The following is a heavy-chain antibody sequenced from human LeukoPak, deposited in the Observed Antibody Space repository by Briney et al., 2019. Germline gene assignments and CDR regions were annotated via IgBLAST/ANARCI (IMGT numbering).Heavy chain of an antibody. CDR1: GYSFTTYW. CDR2: IHPGRSDI. D-gene: IGHD2-8*02. J-gene: IGHJ4*02. CDR3: TRREDRTGSSDY. Sequence: GESLKISCKTSGYSFTTYWIAWVRQMPGKGLEWMGIIHPGRSDIRYSPSFQGPVTISADKSISTAYLQWSSLEASDTAMYYCTRREDRTGSSDYWGQGTLVTVSS. V-gene: IGHV5-51*01.